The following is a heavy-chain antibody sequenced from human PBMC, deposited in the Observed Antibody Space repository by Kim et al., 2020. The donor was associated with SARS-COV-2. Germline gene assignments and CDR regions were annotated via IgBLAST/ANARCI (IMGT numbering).Heavy chain of an antibody. V-gene: IGHV3-23*03. D-gene: IGHD1-26*01. CDR3: ARDSRGYTGIRLSFDI. Sequence: GGSLRLSCAASGFTLSSYAMSWVRQAPGKGLEWVSVIYSGGSSTNYADSVKGRFTISRDSSKNTLYLQMNSLTAEDTAIYYCARDSRGYTGIRLSFDIWGQGTMVTVSS. J-gene: IGHJ3*02. CDR2: IYSGGSST. CDR1: GFTLSSYA.